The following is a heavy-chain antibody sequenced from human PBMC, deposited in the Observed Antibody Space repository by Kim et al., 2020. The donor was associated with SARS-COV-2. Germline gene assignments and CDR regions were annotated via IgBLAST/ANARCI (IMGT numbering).Heavy chain of an antibody. V-gene: IGHV5-51*01. J-gene: IGHJ4*02. Sequence: GESLKISCKGSGYSFTSYWIGWVRQMPGKGLEWMGIIYPGDSDTRYSPSFQGQVTISADKSISTAYLQWSSLKASDTAMYYFARRYDILTGFSYYFDYWGQGTLVTVSS. CDR3: ARRYDILTGFSYYFDY. CDR2: IYPGDSDT. D-gene: IGHD3-9*01. CDR1: GYSFTSYW.